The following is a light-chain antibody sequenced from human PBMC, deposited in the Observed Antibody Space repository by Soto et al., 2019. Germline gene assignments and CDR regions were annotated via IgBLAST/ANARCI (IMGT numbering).Light chain of an antibody. CDR1: QSISSW. CDR3: QQYESYWT. Sequence: GDRVTITCRASQSISSWLAWYQQKPGTAPKLLIYHASTLESGVPSRFSGSGSGTKFTLTIASLQPDDFATYYCQQYESYWTFGQGTKVDIK. J-gene: IGKJ1*01. CDR2: HAS. V-gene: IGKV1-5*01.